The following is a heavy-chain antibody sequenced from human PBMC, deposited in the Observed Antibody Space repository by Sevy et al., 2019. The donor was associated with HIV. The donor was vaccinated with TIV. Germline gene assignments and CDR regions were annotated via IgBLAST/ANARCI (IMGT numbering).Heavy chain of an antibody. J-gene: IGHJ4*02. CDR1: GYTFTSYG. Sequence: ASVKVSCKASGYTFTSYGISWVRQAPGQGLEWMGWISAYNGNTNYAQKLQGRVTMTTDTSTSTAYMELGSLRSDDTAVYYCARGTIRYSSGWYFDYWGQGTLVTVSS. CDR2: ISAYNGNT. V-gene: IGHV1-18*01. CDR3: ARGTIRYSSGWYFDY. D-gene: IGHD6-19*01.